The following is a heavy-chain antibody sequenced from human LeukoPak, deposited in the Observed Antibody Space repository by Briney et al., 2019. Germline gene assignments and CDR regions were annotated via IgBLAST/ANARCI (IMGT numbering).Heavy chain of an antibody. Sequence: GGSLRLSCAASGLALSSYAMSWVRQAPGKGLEWVSTISVASNTFYADSVMGRFTISRDNSRNTVYLQMTSLRADDTDVYYCADYGVSGVRNNFYWGQGTLVTVSS. CDR1: GLALSSYA. D-gene: IGHD3-3*01. J-gene: IGHJ4*02. V-gene: IGHV3-23*01. CDR2: ISVASNT. CDR3: ADYGVSGVRNNFY.